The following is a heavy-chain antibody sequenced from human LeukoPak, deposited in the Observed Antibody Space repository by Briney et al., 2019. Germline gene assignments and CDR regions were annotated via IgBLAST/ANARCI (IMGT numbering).Heavy chain of an antibody. J-gene: IGHJ4*02. CDR1: GFTFDDYA. CDR2: ISWNSGSI. D-gene: IGHD3-10*01. Sequence: GGSLRLSCAASGFTFDDYAMHWVRQAPGKGLEWVSGISWNSGSIGYADSVKGRFTISRDNTKNSLYLQMNSLRAEDTALYYCAKGRGYLGSGSSFEYWGQGTLVTVSS. V-gene: IGHV3-9*01. CDR3: AKGRGYLGSGSSFEY.